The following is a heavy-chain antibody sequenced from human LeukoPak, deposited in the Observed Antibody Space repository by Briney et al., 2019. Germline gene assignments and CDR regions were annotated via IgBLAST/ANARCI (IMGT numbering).Heavy chain of an antibody. CDR1: GGSISSSNW. Sequence: SGTLSLTCAVSGGSISSSNWWSWVRQPPGKGLEWIGEIYHSGSTNYNPSLKSRVTISVDKSKNQFSLKLSSVTAADTAVYYCAKALATLTTVWDLWGQGTLVSVSS. CDR3: AKALATLTTVWDL. V-gene: IGHV4-4*02. J-gene: IGHJ5*02. D-gene: IGHD4-17*01. CDR2: IYHSGST.